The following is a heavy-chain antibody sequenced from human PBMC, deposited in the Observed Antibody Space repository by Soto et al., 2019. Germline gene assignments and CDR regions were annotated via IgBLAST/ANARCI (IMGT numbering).Heavy chain of an antibody. D-gene: IGHD3-22*01. J-gene: IGHJ4*02. CDR3: ASLYDSSPNAHDY. V-gene: IGHV5-10-1*01. CDR2: IDPSDSYT. Sequence: GESLKISCKGSGYSFTSYWISWVRQMPGKGLEWMGRIDPSDSYTNYSPSFQGHVTISADKSISTAYLQWSSLKASDTAMYYCASLYDSSPNAHDYWGQGTLVTVSS. CDR1: GYSFTSYW.